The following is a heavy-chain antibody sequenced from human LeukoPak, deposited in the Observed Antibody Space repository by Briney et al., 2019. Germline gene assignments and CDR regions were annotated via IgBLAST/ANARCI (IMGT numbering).Heavy chain of an antibody. CDR1: GFTFSMYS. V-gene: IGHV3-23*01. CDR2: INDRGGYI. J-gene: IGHJ4*02. Sequence: QPGGSLRLSCEGTGFTFSMYSMAWVRQAPGKGLEWVSVINDRGGYIQDADSVKGRFTISRENPQNTLFLQMNSLRDEDTAVYYCVKERDRGIEVADDFDYWGQGTLATVSS. CDR3: VKERDRGIEVADDFDY. D-gene: IGHD6-19*01.